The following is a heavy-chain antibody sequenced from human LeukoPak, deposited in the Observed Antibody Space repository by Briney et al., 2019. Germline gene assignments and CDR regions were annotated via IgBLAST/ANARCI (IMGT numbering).Heavy chain of an antibody. Sequence: PGRSLRLSCAASGFTFSSYGMHWVRQAPGKGLEWVAVISYDGSNKYYADSVKGRFTISRDNSKNTLYLQMNSLRAEDTAVYYCARVRRVFGVVHDAFDIWGQGTMVTVSS. V-gene: IGHV3-30*03. CDR3: ARVRRVFGVVHDAFDI. CDR1: GFTFSSYG. J-gene: IGHJ3*02. D-gene: IGHD3-3*01. CDR2: ISYDGSNK.